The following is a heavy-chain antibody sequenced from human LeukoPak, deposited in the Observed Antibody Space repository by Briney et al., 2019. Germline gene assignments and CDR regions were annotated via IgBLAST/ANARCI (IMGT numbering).Heavy chain of an antibody. CDR1: GGSISRYH. D-gene: IGHD2-2*01. Sequence: PSETLSLTCTVSGGSISRYHWSWIRQPAGKGLEWIGRISTSGSTNYNPSLKSRVTMSVDTSKNQFSLKLSSVTAADTAMYYCARDSRSSINWFDPWGQGTLVTVSS. J-gene: IGHJ5*02. CDR2: ISTSGST. CDR3: ARDSRSSINWFDP. V-gene: IGHV4-4*07.